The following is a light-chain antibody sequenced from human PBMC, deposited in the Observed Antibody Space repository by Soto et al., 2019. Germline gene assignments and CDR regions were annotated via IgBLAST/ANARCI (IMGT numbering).Light chain of an antibody. J-gene: IGKJ1*01. CDR2: GAS. CDR3: QQYGSSPWT. V-gene: IGKV3-20*01. Sequence: ELVLTQSPGTLSLSPGERPTLSFRASQSVSSSYLAWYQQKPGQAPRLLIYGASSRATGIPDRFSGSGSGTDFTLTISRLEPEDFAGYYCQQYGSSPWTFGQGTKVDNK. CDR1: QSVSSSY.